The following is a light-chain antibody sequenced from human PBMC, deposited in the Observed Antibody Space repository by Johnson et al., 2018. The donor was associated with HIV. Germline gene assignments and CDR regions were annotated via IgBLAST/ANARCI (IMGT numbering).Light chain of an antibody. CDR3: GTWDSSLSAYV. V-gene: IGLV1-51*01. J-gene: IGLJ1*01. Sequence: QSVLTQPPSVSAAPGQKVTISCSGSSSNIGNNYVSWYQQLPGTVPKLLIYDNNKRPSGIPDRFSGSKSGTSATLGITGLQTGDEADYYCGTWDSSLSAYVFGSETKVTVL. CDR2: DNN. CDR1: SSNIGNNY.